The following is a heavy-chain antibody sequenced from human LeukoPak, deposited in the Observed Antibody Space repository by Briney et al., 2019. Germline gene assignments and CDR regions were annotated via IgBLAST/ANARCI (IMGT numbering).Heavy chain of an antibody. D-gene: IGHD5-18*01. CDR1: GYPFSSHG. CDR3: AANSYGYLGYFDY. CDR2: IIPIFGTA. J-gene: IGHJ4*02. V-gene: IGHV1-69*13. Sequence: SVKVSCKTSGYPFSSHGISWVRQAPGQGLEWMGGIIPIFGTANYAQKFQGRVTITADESTSTAYMELSSLRSEDTAVYYCAANSYGYLGYFDYWGQGTLVTVSS.